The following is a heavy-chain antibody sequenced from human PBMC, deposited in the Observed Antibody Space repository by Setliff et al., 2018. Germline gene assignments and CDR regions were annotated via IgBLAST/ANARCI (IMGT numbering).Heavy chain of an antibody. V-gene: IGHV3-21*01. CDR3: ARACSGSGCYAGLES. D-gene: IGHD2-15*01. Sequence: GGSLRLSCAASGFSFSAFTMAWVRQSPGRGLEWVASITSSSGSIKYADSVKGRFTISRSNAKNSLYLQMNSLRPEDTAVYYCARACSGSGCYAGLESWGQGTPVTVSS. CDR2: ITSSSGSI. CDR1: GFSFSAFT. J-gene: IGHJ4*02.